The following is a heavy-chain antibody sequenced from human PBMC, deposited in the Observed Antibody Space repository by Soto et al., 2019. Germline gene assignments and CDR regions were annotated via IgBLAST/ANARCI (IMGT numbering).Heavy chain of an antibody. CDR3: ARGSDTVTTDWFDP. D-gene: IGHD4-4*01. CDR1: GYTFVSYV. Sequence: QVPLVQSGAEVKKAGASVKVSCKASGYTFVSYVIIWVRQAPGQGLEWMGWVSAYNGNTNYAQNLQGRVTMTTDTSTSTAYMELRSLRSDDTAVYYCARGSDTVTTDWFDPWGQGTLVTVSS. J-gene: IGHJ5*02. V-gene: IGHV1-18*01. CDR2: VSAYNGNT.